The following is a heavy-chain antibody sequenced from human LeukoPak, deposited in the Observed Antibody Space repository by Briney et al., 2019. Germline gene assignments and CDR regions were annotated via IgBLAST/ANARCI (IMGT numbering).Heavy chain of an antibody. V-gene: IGHV3-74*03. D-gene: IGHD2-21*02. J-gene: IGHJ5*02. Sequence: PGGSLRLSCAPSGFPFSSYWMHWVRQVPGKGLVWVARISSNGRSTTYGDSVEGRFTITRDNAKNTLYLEINSLRDDDTAVYYCARGSTMVTSKEWCDPWGQGTQVTVSS. CDR1: GFPFSSYW. CDR2: ISSNGRST. CDR3: ARGSTMVTSKEWCDP.